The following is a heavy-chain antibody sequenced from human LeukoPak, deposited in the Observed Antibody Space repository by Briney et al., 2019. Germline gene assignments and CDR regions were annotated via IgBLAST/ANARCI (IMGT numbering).Heavy chain of an antibody. Sequence: ASVKVSCKASGYTFTTYNINWVRQAPGQGLEWMGWITADNGNTNYAQKFQGRVTMTTDTSTSTVYMELRSLRSDDTAVYYCARVQSSSWGYAFDIWGQGTMVTVSS. V-gene: IGHV1-18*01. CDR3: ARVQSSSWGYAFDI. CDR1: GYTFTTYN. CDR2: ITADNGNT. D-gene: IGHD6-13*01. J-gene: IGHJ3*02.